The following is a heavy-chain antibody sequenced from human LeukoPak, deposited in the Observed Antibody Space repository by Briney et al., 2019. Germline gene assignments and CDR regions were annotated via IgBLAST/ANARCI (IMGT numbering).Heavy chain of an antibody. CDR1: GGSISSSSYY. J-gene: IGHJ4*02. CDR3: AGPGYSSTIDY. Sequence: SETLSLTCTVSGGSISSSSYYWGWIRQPPGKGLEWIGSIYYSGSTYYNPSLKSRVTISVDTSKNQFSLKLSSVTAADTAVYYCAGPGYSSTIDYWGQGTLVTVSS. D-gene: IGHD6-13*01. V-gene: IGHV4-39*01. CDR2: IYYSGST.